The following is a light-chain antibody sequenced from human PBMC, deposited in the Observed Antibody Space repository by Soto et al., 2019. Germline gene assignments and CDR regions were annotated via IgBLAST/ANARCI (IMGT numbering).Light chain of an antibody. J-gene: IGKJ1*01. Sequence: EVVLTQSPGTLSFPPGEIATLSCRASQSVSIDLAWYQQTPGQAPRLLIYGASTRATGIPVRFSGSASGTEFTLTISSLQSEDFTVYYCQQYNKWPLTFGQGTKVDIK. CDR2: GAS. V-gene: IGKV3-15*01. CDR1: QSVSID. CDR3: QQYNKWPLT.